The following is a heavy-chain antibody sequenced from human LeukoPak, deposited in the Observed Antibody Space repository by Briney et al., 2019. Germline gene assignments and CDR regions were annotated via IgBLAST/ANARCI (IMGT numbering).Heavy chain of an antibody. Sequence: SVKVSCKASGGTFSSYAISWVRQAPGQGLEWMGGIIPIFGTANYVQKFQGRVTITTDESTSTAYMELSSLRSEDTAVYYCAGSSQHTYYYYYYMDVWGKGTTVTVSS. CDR1: GGTFSSYA. D-gene: IGHD6-13*01. J-gene: IGHJ6*03. CDR2: IIPIFGTA. CDR3: AGSSQHTYYYYYYMDV. V-gene: IGHV1-69*05.